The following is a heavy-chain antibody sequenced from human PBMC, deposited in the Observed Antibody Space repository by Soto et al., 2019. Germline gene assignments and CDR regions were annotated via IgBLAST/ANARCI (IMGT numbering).Heavy chain of an antibody. CDR2: ISSSRSYI. CDR1: GFTFSSYS. D-gene: IGHD6-13*01. J-gene: IGHJ4*02. Sequence: VQLVESGGGLVKPGGSLRLSCAASGFTFSSYSMNWVRQAPGKGLEWVSSISSSRSYIYYADSVKGRFTISRDNAKNSLYLQVNSLRAEDTAVYYCAREGIAAALDYWGQGTLVTVSS. CDR3: AREGIAAALDY. V-gene: IGHV3-21*01.